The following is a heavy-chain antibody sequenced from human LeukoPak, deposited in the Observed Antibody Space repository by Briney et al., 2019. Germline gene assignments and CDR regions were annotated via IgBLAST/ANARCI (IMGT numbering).Heavy chain of an antibody. Sequence: PGGTLRLSCAASGFTFSDYYMSWIRQAPGKGLEWVSYISSNSGSNKYYADSVRGRFTISRDNAKNSLYLEMDSLRAEDTAVYYCSRDGSLRSPPLWGQGTLVTVSS. V-gene: IGHV3-11*01. CDR3: SRDGSLRSPPL. CDR1: GFTFSDYY. J-gene: IGHJ4*02. CDR2: ISSNSGSNK. D-gene: IGHD1-14*01.